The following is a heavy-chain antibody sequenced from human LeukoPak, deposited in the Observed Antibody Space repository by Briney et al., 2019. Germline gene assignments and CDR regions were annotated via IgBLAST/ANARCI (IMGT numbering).Heavy chain of an antibody. Sequence: GASVKVSCKASGYTFTSYDINWVRQATGQGLEWMGWMNPNSGNTGYAQKFQGRVTMTRNTSISTAYMELSSLRSEDTAVYYCASMIQLWPYDAFDIWGQGTMVTVSS. CDR2: MNPNSGNT. V-gene: IGHV1-8*01. D-gene: IGHD5-18*01. CDR1: GYTFTSYD. J-gene: IGHJ3*02. CDR3: ASMIQLWPYDAFDI.